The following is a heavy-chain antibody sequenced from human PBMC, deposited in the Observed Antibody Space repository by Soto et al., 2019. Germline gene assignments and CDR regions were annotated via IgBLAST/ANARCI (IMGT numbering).Heavy chain of an antibody. CDR1: GFTFSSYS. D-gene: IGHD5-18*01. J-gene: IGHJ4*02. CDR3: ARDQPGYSYGYGLGY. V-gene: IGHV3-21*01. Sequence: EVQLVESGGGLVKPGGSLRLSCAASGFTFSSYSMNWVRQAPGKGLEWVSSISSSSSYIYYADSVKGRFTICRDNAKNSLYLQMNSLRAEDTAVYYCARDQPGYSYGYGLGYWGQGTLVTVSS. CDR2: ISSSSSYI.